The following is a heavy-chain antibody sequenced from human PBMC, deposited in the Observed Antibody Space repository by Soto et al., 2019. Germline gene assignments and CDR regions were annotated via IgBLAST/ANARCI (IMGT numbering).Heavy chain of an antibody. Sequence: SVKVSCKASGGTFSRYSITWVRQAPGHGLEWIGRIIPIFGIPTYAQKFQGRVTFTADESTSTAYMELSSLRSDDTAVYYCAREDRDRKPGLVPAAIDGMDVWS. D-gene: IGHD2-2*01. CDR1: GGTFSRYS. CDR3: AREDRDRKPGLVPAAIDGMDV. V-gene: IGHV1-69*13. J-gene: IGHJ6*02. CDR2: IIPIFGIP.